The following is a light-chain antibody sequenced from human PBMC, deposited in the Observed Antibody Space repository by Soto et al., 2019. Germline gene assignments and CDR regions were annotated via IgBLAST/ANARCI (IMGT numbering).Light chain of an antibody. Sequence: EIVLTQSPGTLSLSPGERATLSCRASQSVSSYLAWYQQKPGQAPRLLIYDASNRATGIPARFSGSGSGTDFTLTISSLEPEDFAVYYCQQRSSCPLTFGGGTKVDIK. V-gene: IGKV3-11*01. CDR1: QSVSSY. CDR2: DAS. J-gene: IGKJ4*01. CDR3: QQRSSCPLT.